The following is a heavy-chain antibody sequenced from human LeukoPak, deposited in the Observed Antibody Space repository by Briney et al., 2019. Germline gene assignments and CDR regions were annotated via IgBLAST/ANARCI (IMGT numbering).Heavy chain of an antibody. J-gene: IGHJ4*02. CDR2: IYHSGST. CDR3: AREYYGNDY. CDR1: GGSISTYY. Sequence: PSETLSLTCTVSGGSISTYYWNWIRQPPGKGLEWIGYIYHSGSTNYNPSLQSRVTISVDTSKNQFSLNLNSVTAADTAVYYCAREYYGNDYWGQGTLVTVSS. V-gene: IGHV4-59*01. D-gene: IGHD3-3*01.